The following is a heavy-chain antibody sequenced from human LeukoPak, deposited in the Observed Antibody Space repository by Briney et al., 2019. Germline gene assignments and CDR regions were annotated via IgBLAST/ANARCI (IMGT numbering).Heavy chain of an antibody. D-gene: IGHD1-26*01. CDR1: GFTFSSYG. Sequence: GGSLRLSCAASGFTFSSYGMHWVRQAPGKGLEWVAVIWYDGSNKYYADSVKGRFTISRDNSKNTLYLQMNSLRAEDTAVYYCAREGAGDAFDIWGQGTMVTVSS. CDR2: IWYDGSNK. J-gene: IGHJ3*02. V-gene: IGHV3-33*08. CDR3: AREGAGDAFDI.